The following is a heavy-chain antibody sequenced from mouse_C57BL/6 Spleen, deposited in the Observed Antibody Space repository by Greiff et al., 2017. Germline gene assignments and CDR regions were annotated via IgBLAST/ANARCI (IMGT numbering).Heavy chain of an antibody. CDR3: ARHDYGNYPYYAMDY. V-gene: IGHV5-6*01. D-gene: IGHD2-1*01. CDR1: GFTFSSYG. J-gene: IGHJ4*01. CDR2: ISSGGSYT. Sequence: QLVESGGDLVKPGGSLQLSCAASGFTFSSYGMSWVRPTPDKRLEWGATISSGGSYTYYPDSVKGRFTISRDNAKNTLYLQMRSLKSEDTAMYYCARHDYGNYPYYAMDYWGQGTSVTVSS.